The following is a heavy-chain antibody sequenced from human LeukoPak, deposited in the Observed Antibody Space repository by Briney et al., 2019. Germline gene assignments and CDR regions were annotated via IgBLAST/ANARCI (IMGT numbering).Heavy chain of an antibody. CDR3: ASHQYTSTWYEPYGGFDP. CDR1: GYTFTDYY. CDR2: INPNSGGT. V-gene: IGHV1-2*02. J-gene: IGHJ5*02. D-gene: IGHD6-13*01. Sequence: ASVKVSCKASGYTFTDYYMHWVRQAPGQGLEWMGWINPNSGGTNYTQNFQGRVTMTRDTSISTAYMELNRLTSDDTAVYYCASHQYTSTWYEPYGGFDPWGQGTLVTVSS.